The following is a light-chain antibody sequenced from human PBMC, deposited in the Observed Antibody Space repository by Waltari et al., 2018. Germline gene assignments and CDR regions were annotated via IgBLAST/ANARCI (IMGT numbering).Light chain of an antibody. CDR3: QTGGHGTWV. J-gene: IGLJ3*02. CDR1: SGHSSNA. V-gene: IGLV4-69*01. CDR2: VNSDGSH. Sequence: QLVLTQSPSASASLGASVKLTCTLSSGHSSNAIPWPHQQPEKGPRYLMKVNSDGSHSKGDEIPDRFSGSSSGAERYLTISSLQSEDEADYYCQTGGHGTWVFGGGTKLTVL.